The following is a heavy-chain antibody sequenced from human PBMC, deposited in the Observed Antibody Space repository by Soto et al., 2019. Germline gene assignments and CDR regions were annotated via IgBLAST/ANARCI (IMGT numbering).Heavy chain of an antibody. CDR1: GFSLTNARMG. CDR3: ARIRRSMTFYYCYCGMDV. CDR2: IFSNDEK. Sequence: SGPTLVNPTETLTLTCTVSGFSLTNARMGVSWIRQPPGKALERLAHIFSNDEKSYSTSLKSRLTISKDTSKSQVVLTMTNMDPVDTATYYCARIRRSMTFYYCYCGMDVWGQGTTVTVSS. D-gene: IGHD2-21*02. J-gene: IGHJ6*02. V-gene: IGHV2-26*01.